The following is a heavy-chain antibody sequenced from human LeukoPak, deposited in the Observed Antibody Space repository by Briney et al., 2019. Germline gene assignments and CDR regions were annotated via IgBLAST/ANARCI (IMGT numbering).Heavy chain of an antibody. Sequence: GRSLRLSCAVSGFTFSSYAMHWVRQAPGKVLEWVAAISYDGSHKYYADSVKGRFTISRDNSKNTLYLQINSLRAEDTAVYYCARDGGYSGLLRTGKIQLGFDYWGQGTLVTVSS. V-gene: IGHV3-30-3*01. CDR3: ARDGGYSGLLRTGKIQLGFDY. CDR1: GFTFSSYA. J-gene: IGHJ4*02. CDR2: ISYDGSHK. D-gene: IGHD5-12*01.